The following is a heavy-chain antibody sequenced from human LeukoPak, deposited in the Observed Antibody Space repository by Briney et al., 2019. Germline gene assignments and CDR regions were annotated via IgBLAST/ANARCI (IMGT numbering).Heavy chain of an antibody. Sequence: GGSLRLSCAASGFIFRKYVMSWVRQAPGKGLEWVSAISSSGASTYYADSVKGRFTISRDNSKNTLYPQMNSLRTEDTAVYYCARDYYESSGYPPEPYDNWGQGTLVTVSS. V-gene: IGHV3-23*01. CDR2: ISSSGAST. CDR1: GFIFRKYV. CDR3: ARDYYESSGYPPEPYDN. D-gene: IGHD3-22*01. J-gene: IGHJ4*02.